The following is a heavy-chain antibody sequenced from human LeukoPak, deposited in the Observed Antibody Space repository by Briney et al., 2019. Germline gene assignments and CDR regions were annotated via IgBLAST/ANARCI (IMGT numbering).Heavy chain of an antibody. Sequence: GGSLRLSCAASGFTFRSYSMNWVRQAPGKGLEWVSSISSSSSYIYYADSVKGRFTISRDNAKNSLYLQMNSLRAEDTAVYYCANYQRTSYPPDTWGQRTLVTVSS. CDR1: GFTFRSYS. CDR2: ISSSSSYI. V-gene: IGHV3-21*01. J-gene: IGHJ5*02. D-gene: IGHD3-16*02. CDR3: ANYQRTSYPPDT.